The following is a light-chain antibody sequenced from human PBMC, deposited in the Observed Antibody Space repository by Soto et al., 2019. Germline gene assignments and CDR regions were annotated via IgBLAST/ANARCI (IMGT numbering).Light chain of an antibody. CDR2: SNN. J-gene: IGLJ1*01. V-gene: IGLV1-44*01. Sequence: SALTQPPSASGTPGQRVTFSCSGSSSNIGSNTVNWYQQLPGTAPKLLIYSNNQRPSGVPDRCSGSKSGTSASLAISGLQSEDEADYYCAAWDDSLNGYVFGTGTKVTVL. CDR1: SSNIGSNT. CDR3: AAWDDSLNGYV.